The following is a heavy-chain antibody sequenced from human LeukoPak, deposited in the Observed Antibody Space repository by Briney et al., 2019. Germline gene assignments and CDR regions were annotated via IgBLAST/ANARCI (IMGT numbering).Heavy chain of an antibody. CDR3: ARDNPYYYDSSGSGYFDY. D-gene: IGHD3-22*01. Sequence: PSETLSLTCTVSGGSLSSYYWSWIRQPAGKGLEWIGRIYTSGSTNYNPSLKSRVTMSVDTSKNQFSLKLSSVTAADTAVYYCARDNPYYYDSSGSGYFDYWGQGTLVTVSS. CDR1: GGSLSSYY. J-gene: IGHJ4*02. CDR2: IYTSGST. V-gene: IGHV4-4*07.